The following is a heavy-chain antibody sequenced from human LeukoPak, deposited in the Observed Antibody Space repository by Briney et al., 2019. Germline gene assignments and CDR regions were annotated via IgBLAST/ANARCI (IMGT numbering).Heavy chain of an antibody. CDR2: IIPIFGTA. CDR3: ERDIVVVPAAIPRSWFDP. CDR1: GGTFSSYA. Sequence: ASVKVSCKASGGTFSSYAISWVRQAPGQGLEWMGGIIPIFGTANYAQKFQGRVTITADESTSTAYMELSSLRSEDTAVYYCERDIVVVPAAIPRSWFDPWGQGTLVTVSS. D-gene: IGHD2-2*01. J-gene: IGHJ5*02. V-gene: IGHV1-69*13.